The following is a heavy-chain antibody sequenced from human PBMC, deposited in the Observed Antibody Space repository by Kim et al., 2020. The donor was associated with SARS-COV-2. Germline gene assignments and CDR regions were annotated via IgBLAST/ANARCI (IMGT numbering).Heavy chain of an antibody. J-gene: IGHJ6*02. CDR2: INPNSGGT. CDR3: ARDNAEYYDILTGYYNRSSTYGMDV. D-gene: IGHD3-9*01. CDR1: GYTFTGYY. V-gene: IGHV1-2*04. Sequence: ASVKVSCKASGYTFTGYYMHWVRQAPGQGLEWMGWINPNSGGTNYAQKFQGWVTMTRDTSISTAYMELSRLRSDDTAVYYCARDNAEYYDILTGYYNRSSTYGMDVWGQGTTVTVSS.